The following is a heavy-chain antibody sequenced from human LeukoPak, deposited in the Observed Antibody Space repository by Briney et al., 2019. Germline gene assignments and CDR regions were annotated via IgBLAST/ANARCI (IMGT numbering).Heavy chain of an antibody. V-gene: IGHV3-15*04. CDR1: GFIFSDYY. D-gene: IGHD3-10*01. CDR3: TTYGSGRKFDY. CDR2: IESKTDGGTT. Sequence: GGSPRLSCAASGFIFSDYYMSWVRQIPGKGLEWVGRIESKTDGGTTDYAAPVKGRFTISRDDSTNTLYLQMNSLKSEDTAVYYCTTYGSGRKFDYWGQGILVTVSS. J-gene: IGHJ4*02.